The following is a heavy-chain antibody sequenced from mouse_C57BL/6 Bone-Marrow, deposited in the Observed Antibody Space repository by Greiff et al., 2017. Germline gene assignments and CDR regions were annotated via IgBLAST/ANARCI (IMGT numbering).Heavy chain of an antibody. Sequence: EVKLVESGGGLVQPGGSLKLSCAASGFTFSDYYMYWVRQTPEKRLEWVAYISNGGGSTYYPDTVKGRFTISRATAKNTLYLQMSRLKSEDTAMYYCARPLYYGYDGSWFAYWGQGTLVTVSA. CDR3: ARPLYYGYDGSWFAY. D-gene: IGHD2-2*01. V-gene: IGHV5-12*01. CDR2: ISNGGGST. J-gene: IGHJ3*01. CDR1: GFTFSDYY.